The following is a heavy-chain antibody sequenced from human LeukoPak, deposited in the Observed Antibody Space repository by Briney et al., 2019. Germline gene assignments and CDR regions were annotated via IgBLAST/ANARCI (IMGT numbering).Heavy chain of an antibody. V-gene: IGHV3-21*01. J-gene: IGHJ4*02. Sequence: GGSLRLSCAASGFTFSSYTMNWVRQAPGKGLEWVSSIGTSSSYIYYADSVKGRFTISRDNAKNSLYLQMNSLRAEDTAVYYCAREYSSGYGFDYWGQGTPVTVSS. CDR3: AREYSSGYGFDY. CDR2: IGTSSSYI. CDR1: GFTFSSYT. D-gene: IGHD5-18*01.